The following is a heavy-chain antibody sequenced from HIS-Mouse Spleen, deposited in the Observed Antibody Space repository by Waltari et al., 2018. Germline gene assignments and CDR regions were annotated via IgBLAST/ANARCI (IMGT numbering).Heavy chain of an antibody. Sequence: QLQLQESGPGLVKPSETLSLTCTVSGGSLSSSRYSWGWVRQPPGKGLEWIGSIYYSASTYYNPSLKSRVTISVDTSKNQFSLKLSSVTAADTAVYYCAREIPYSSSWYDWYFDLWGRGTLVTVSS. J-gene: IGHJ2*01. D-gene: IGHD6-13*01. CDR1: GGSLSSSRYS. CDR3: AREIPYSSSWYDWYFDL. V-gene: IGHV4-39*07. CDR2: IYYSAST.